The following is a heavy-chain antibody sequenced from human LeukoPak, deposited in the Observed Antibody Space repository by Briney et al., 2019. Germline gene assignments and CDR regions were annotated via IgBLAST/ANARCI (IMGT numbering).Heavy chain of an antibody. CDR3: ARERGYNYGYSGYYDQ. Sequence: GGSLRLSCAASGFTFSSYATHWVRQAPGKGLEWVAVISYDGSNKYYADSVKGRFTISRDNAKNSMYLRMDTLRAEDTAVYYCARERGYNYGYSGYYDQWGQGILVTVSS. CDR1: GFTFSSYA. CDR2: ISYDGSNK. V-gene: IGHV3-30*04. J-gene: IGHJ4*02. D-gene: IGHD5-18*01.